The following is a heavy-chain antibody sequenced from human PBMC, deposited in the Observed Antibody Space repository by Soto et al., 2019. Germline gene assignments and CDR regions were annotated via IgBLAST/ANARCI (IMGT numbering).Heavy chain of an antibody. J-gene: IGHJ6*03. CDR3: ARGGGGGIPMWGYYYYYFMDV. CDR1: GYTFTSYA. Sequence: ASVKVSCKASGYTFTSYAMHWVRQAPGQRLEWMGWINAGNGNTKYSQKFQGRVTITRDTSASTAYMELSSLRSEDTAVYYCARGGGGGIPMWGYYYYYFMDVWGKGTTVTVSS. V-gene: IGHV1-3*01. CDR2: INAGNGNT. D-gene: IGHD3-16*01.